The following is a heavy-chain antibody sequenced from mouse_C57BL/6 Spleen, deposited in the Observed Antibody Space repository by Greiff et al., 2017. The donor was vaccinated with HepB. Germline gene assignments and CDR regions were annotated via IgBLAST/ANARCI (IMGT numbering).Heavy chain of an antibody. J-gene: IGHJ4*01. D-gene: IGHD1-1*01. CDR3: ARNEEGVGAMDY. Sequence: QVQLKESGAELVKPGASVKLSCKASGYTFTEYTIHWVKQRSGQGLEWIGWFYPGSGSIKYNEKFKDKATLTADKSSSTVYMELSSLTSEDSAVYFCARNEEGVGAMDYWGQGTSVTVSS. CDR1: GYTFTEYT. CDR2: FYPGSGSI. V-gene: IGHV1-62-2*01.